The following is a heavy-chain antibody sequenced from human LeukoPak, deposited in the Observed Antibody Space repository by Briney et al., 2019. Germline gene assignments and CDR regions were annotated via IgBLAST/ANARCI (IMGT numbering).Heavy chain of an antibody. D-gene: IGHD3-9*01. J-gene: IGHJ4*02. CDR2: INPSGGST. CDR1: VYTFTSYY. CDR3: ARGRRTYYDILTGYFTY. V-gene: IGHV1-46*01. Sequence: ASVKVSCKASVYTFTSYYMHWVRQAPGQGLEWMGIINPSGGSTSYAQKFQGRVTMTRDTSTSTVYMELSSLRSEDTAVYYCARGRRTYYDILTGYFTYWGQGTLVTVSS.